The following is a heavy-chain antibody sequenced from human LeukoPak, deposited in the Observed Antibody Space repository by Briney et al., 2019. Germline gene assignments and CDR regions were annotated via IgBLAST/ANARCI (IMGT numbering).Heavy chain of an antibody. J-gene: IGHJ3*02. Sequence: TGGSLRLSCAASGFTLSSYWMHWVRQAPGKGLVWVSRINSDGSSTIYADSVKGRFTISRDNAKNTLYLQMNSLRAEDTAVYYCASESGSYLGAFDIWGQGTMVTVSS. D-gene: IGHD1-26*01. CDR2: INSDGSST. V-gene: IGHV3-74*01. CDR1: GFTLSSYW. CDR3: ASESGSYLGAFDI.